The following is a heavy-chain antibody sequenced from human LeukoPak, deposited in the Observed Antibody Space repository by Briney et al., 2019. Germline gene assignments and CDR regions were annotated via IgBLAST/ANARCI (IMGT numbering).Heavy chain of an antibody. CDR2: ISAYNGNT. Sequence: ASVMVSCKASGYTFTSYGISWVRQAPGQGLEWMGWISAYNGNTNYAQKLQGRVTMTTDTSTSTAYMELRSLRSDDTAVYYCARAWYYYDSSGYYQIDYWGQGTLVTVSS. D-gene: IGHD3-22*01. J-gene: IGHJ4*02. V-gene: IGHV1-18*01. CDR3: ARAWYYYDSSGYYQIDY. CDR1: GYTFTSYG.